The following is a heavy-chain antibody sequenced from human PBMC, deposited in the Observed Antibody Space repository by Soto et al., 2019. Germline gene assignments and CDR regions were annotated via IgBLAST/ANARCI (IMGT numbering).Heavy chain of an antibody. CDR1: GGSFSGYY. Sequence: PSETLSLTCAVYGGSFSGYYWTWIRQPPGTGLEWIGEINHSGSTNYNPSLKSRVTISVDTSKNQFSLKLTSVTAADTAVYYCARHIIAGIAVAGNPPYYFDYWGQGTLVTVSS. D-gene: IGHD6-19*01. CDR3: ARHIIAGIAVAGNPPYYFDY. CDR2: INHSGST. J-gene: IGHJ4*02. V-gene: IGHV4-34*01.